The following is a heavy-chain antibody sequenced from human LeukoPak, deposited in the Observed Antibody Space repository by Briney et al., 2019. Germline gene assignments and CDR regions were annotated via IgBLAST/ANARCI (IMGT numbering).Heavy chain of an antibody. J-gene: IGHJ4*02. D-gene: IGHD5-18*01. V-gene: IGHV3-23*01. CDR3: AKEVHGYGGYYFDY. CDR2: ISGSGGST. CDR1: GFTFSTYS. Sequence: GGSLRLSCAASGFTFSTYSMSWVRLAPGKGLEWVSAISGSGGSTYYADSVKGRFTISRDNSKNTLYLQMNSLRAEDTAVYYCAKEVHGYGGYYFDYWGQGTLVTVSS.